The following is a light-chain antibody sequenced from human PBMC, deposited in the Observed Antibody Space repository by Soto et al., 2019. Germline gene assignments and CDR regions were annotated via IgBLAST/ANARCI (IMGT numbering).Light chain of an antibody. CDR1: QSVSSY. CDR3: QQRSNWPRT. CDR2: DAS. V-gene: IGKV3-11*01. J-gene: IGKJ2*01. Sequence: EIVLTQSPATLSLSPGERATLSCRASQSVSSYLAWYQQKPGQAPRLLIYDASNRATGIPARFSGSGSGTDFTLTISSLAPEDFAVYYCQQRSNWPRTFSQGTKLEIK.